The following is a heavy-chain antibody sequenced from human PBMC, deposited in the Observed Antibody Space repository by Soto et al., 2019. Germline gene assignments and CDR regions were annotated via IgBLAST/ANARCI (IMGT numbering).Heavy chain of an antibody. D-gene: IGHD2-15*01. CDR2: ISGSGGST. V-gene: IGHV3-23*01. CDR3: ANYCSGGSCYYGMDV. J-gene: IGHJ6*02. Sequence: EVPLLESGGGLVQPGGSLRLSCAASGFTFSSYAMSWVRQAPGKGLEWVSAISGSGGSTYYADSVKGRFTISRDNSXXTLYLQMNSLSAEDTAVYYCANYCSGGSCYYGMDVWGQGTTVTVSS. CDR1: GFTFSSYA.